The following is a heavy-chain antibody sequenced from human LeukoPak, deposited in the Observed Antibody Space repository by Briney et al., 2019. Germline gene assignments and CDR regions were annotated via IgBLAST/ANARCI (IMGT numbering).Heavy chain of an antibody. CDR3: ARTDYSSGPNAFDI. Sequence: ASVKVSCKASGYTFTSYAMHWVRQAPGQGLEWMGWINPNSGGTNYAQKFQGWVTMTRDTSISTAYMELSRLRSDDTAVYYCARTDYSSGPNAFDIWGQGTMVTVSS. V-gene: IGHV1-2*04. CDR1: GYTFTSYA. CDR2: INPNSGGT. D-gene: IGHD6-19*01. J-gene: IGHJ3*02.